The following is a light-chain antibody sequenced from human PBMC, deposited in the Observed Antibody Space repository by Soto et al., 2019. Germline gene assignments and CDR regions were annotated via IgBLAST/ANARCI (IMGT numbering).Light chain of an antibody. J-gene: IGKJ1*01. CDR1: QSVSNNF. CDR3: QQYGSTHWT. CDR2: DAS. Sequence: VVLTQVPGTLPLAPGETATLSCGASQSVSNNFLGWYQQKPGLPPRLLIYDASSRANGIPERFSGRGSGTQFTLTTTRPEPEAFDVHYCQQYGSTHWTLGRGTKVYIK. V-gene: IGKV3D-20*01.